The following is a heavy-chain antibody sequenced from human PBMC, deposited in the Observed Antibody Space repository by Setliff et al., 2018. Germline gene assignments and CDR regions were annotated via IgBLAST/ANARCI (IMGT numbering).Heavy chain of an antibody. CDR1: GGSVSSTSHY. CDR3: ARDKWVLVRTHNYYYVDI. D-gene: IGHD3-10*01. Sequence: SETLSLTCNVSGGSVSSTSHYWGWIRQPPGKGMEWIGSVYYSGYTYYNPSLQSRVTISVDMSKNQFSMKLTSVTAADTAVYYCARDKWVLVRTHNYYYVDIWGKGTTVTVS. J-gene: IGHJ6*03. V-gene: IGHV4-39*07. CDR2: VYYSGYT.